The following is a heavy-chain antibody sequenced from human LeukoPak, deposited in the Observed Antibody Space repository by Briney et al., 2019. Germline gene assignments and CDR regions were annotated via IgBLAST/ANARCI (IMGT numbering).Heavy chain of an antibody. D-gene: IGHD2-8*01. CDR2: INPNSGGT. J-gene: IGHJ5*02. Sequence: ASVKVSCKASGCTFTGYYMHWVRQAPGQGLEWMGWINPNSGGTNYAQKFQGRVTMTRDTSISTAYMELSRLRSDDTAVYYCARDSYCTNGVCYVYFDPWGQGTLVTVSS. CDR1: GCTFTGYY. CDR3: ARDSYCTNGVCYVYFDP. V-gene: IGHV1-2*02.